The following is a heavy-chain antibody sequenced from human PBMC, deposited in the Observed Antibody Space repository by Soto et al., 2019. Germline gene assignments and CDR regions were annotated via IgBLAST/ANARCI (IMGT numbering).Heavy chain of an antibody. J-gene: IGHJ6*03. V-gene: IGHV1-8*01. D-gene: IGHD4-17*01. CDR3: ARGWKTTVTNYYYMDV. Sequence: ASVKVSCKASGYTFTSYDINWVRQATGQGLEWMGWMNPNSGNTGYAQKFQGRVTMTRNTSISTAYMELSSLRSEDTAVYYCARGWKTTVTNYYYMDVWGKVTTVTVSS. CDR2: MNPNSGNT. CDR1: GYTFTSYD.